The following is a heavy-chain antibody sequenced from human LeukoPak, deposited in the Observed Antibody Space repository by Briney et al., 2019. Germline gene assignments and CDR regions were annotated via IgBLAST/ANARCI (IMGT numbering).Heavy chain of an antibody. D-gene: IGHD6-13*01. Sequence: PSETLSLTCAVYGGSFSGYYWSWIRQPPGKGLEWIGEINHSGSTNYNPSLKSRVTISVDTSKNQFSLKLSSVTAADTAVYYCARGEPARSRKPGYSSSWYPINPHRYYFDYWGQGTLVTVSS. CDR3: ARGEPARSRKPGYSSSWYPINPHRYYFDY. CDR2: INHSGST. J-gene: IGHJ4*02. CDR1: GGSFSGYY. V-gene: IGHV4-34*01.